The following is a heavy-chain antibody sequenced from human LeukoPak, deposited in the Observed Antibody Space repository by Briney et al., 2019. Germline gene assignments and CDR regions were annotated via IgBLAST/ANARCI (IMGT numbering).Heavy chain of an antibody. CDR2: IRYDGSNK. Sequence: GGSLRLSCAASGFTFSSYEMNWVRQAPGKGLEWVAFIRYDGSNKYYADSVKGRFTISRDNSKNTLYLQMNSLRAEDTAVYYCANTLGWFSYMDVWGKGTTVTISS. CDR1: GFTFSSYE. J-gene: IGHJ6*03. D-gene: IGHD2-15*01. CDR3: ANTLGWFSYMDV. V-gene: IGHV3-30*02.